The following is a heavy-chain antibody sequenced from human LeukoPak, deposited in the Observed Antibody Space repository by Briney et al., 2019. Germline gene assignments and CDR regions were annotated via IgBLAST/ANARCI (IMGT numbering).Heavy chain of an antibody. V-gene: IGHV3-21*01. CDR1: GFTFSSHS. Sequence: GGSLRLSCAASGFTFSSHSMNWVRQAPGKGLEWVASISNGNIYIYYADSVQGRFTISRDNAKNSLSLQMNSLRAEDTAVYYCARDPYNGYYGDDYYYYMDVWGKGTTVTISS. CDR3: ARDPYNGYYGDDYYYYMDV. CDR2: ISNGNIYI. D-gene: IGHD4-17*01. J-gene: IGHJ6*03.